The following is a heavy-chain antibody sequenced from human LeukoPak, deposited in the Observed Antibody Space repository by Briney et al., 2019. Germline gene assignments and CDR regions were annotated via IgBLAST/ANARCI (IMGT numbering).Heavy chain of an antibody. CDR1: GFIFSSNA. J-gene: IGHJ4*02. D-gene: IGHD1-7*01. Sequence: GGSLRLSCAASGFIFSSNAMSWVRQAPGKGLEWVSAITGSGGSTYNADSGKGRFTISRDNSKNTLYLQMNSLRAEDTAVYYCAKRGKTGTTPFDYWGQGTLVTVSS. V-gene: IGHV3-23*01. CDR2: ITGSGGST. CDR3: AKRGKTGTTPFDY.